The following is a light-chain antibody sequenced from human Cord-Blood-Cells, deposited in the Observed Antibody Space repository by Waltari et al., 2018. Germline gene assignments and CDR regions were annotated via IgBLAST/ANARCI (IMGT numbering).Light chain of an antibody. CDR1: SSNIGSNT. CDR3: AAWDDSLNGWV. CDR2: SNN. V-gene: IGLV1-44*01. J-gene: IGLJ3*02. Sequence: QSLLTQPPSASGTPGQRVTISRSGSSSNIGSNTVNWYQQLPGTAPNLLIYSNNQRPSGVPDRFSGSKSGTSASLAISGLQSEDEADYYCAAWDDSLNGWVFGGGTKLTVL.